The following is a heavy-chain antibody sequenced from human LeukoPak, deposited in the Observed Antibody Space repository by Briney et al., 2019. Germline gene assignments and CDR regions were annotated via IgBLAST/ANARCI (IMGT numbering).Heavy chain of an antibody. V-gene: IGHV3-9*01. CDR1: GFTFDDYA. Sequence: PGGSLRLSCAASGFTFDDYAMHWVRQAPGKGLEWVSGISWNSGSIGYADSVKGRFTISRDNAKNSLYLQMNSLRAEDTALYYCAKDIGMGGWGQGTMVTVSS. CDR3: AKDIGMGG. D-gene: IGHD1-26*01. CDR2: ISWNSGSI. J-gene: IGHJ3*01.